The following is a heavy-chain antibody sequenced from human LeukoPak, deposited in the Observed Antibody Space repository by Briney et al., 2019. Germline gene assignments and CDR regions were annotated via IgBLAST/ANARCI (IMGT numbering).Heavy chain of an antibody. V-gene: IGHV3-30*02. CDR2: IWYDGSNK. Sequence: GGSLRLSCAASGFTFSRHGMHWVRQAPGKGLEWVAVIWYDGSNKYYADSVKGRFTISRDSSKNTLYLQMNSLRPEDTAVYYCAKDPTNWGNYGYFDYWGQGTLVTVSS. J-gene: IGHJ4*02. D-gene: IGHD3-16*01. CDR3: AKDPTNWGNYGYFDY. CDR1: GFTFSRHG.